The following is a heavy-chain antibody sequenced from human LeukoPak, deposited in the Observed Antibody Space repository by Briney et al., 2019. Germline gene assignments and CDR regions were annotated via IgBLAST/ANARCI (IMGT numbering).Heavy chain of an antibody. CDR2: IYYSGST. CDR1: GGSINNYY. V-gene: IGHV4-59*01. CDR3: ARDRITMVRGALRYYGMDV. D-gene: IGHD3-10*01. J-gene: IGHJ6*02. Sequence: SETLSLTCTVSGGSINNYYWSWIRQPPGKGLEWIGYIYYSGSTNYNPSLKSRVTISVDTSKNQFSLKLNSVTAADTAVYYCARDRITMVRGALRYYGMDVWGQGTTVPVSS.